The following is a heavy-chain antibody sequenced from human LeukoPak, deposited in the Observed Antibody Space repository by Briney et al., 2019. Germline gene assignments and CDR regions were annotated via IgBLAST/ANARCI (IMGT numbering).Heavy chain of an antibody. V-gene: IGHV1-18*01. J-gene: IGHJ6*03. CDR1: GYTFTSYG. CDR3: ARTGGGSPSEAYYYYMDV. D-gene: IGHD6-25*01. Sequence: GASVKVSCKASGYTFTSYGISWVRQAPGQGLEWMRWISAYNGNTNYAQKLQGRVTMTTDTSTSTAYMELRSLRSDDTAVYYCARTGGGSPSEAYYYYMDVWGKGTTVTVSS. CDR2: ISAYNGNT.